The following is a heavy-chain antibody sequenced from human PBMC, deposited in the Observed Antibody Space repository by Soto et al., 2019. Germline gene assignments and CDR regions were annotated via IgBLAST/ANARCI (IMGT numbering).Heavy chain of an antibody. Sequence: SETLSLTCAVSGGSISSSNWWSWVSQPPGKGLECIGEIYHSGSTNYNPSLKSRVTISVDKSKNQFSLKLSSVTAADTAVYYCARDQEQLGYYYYGMDVWGQGTTVTVSS. CDR3: ARDQEQLGYYYYGMDV. CDR2: IYHSGST. CDR1: GGSISSSNW. V-gene: IGHV4-4*02. D-gene: IGHD6-13*01. J-gene: IGHJ6*02.